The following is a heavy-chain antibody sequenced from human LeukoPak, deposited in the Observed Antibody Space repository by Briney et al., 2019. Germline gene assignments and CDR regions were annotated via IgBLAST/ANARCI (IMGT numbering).Heavy chain of an antibody. CDR1: GGSISSYY. J-gene: IGHJ5*02. CDR3: ASTQQLGGNNWFDP. V-gene: IGHV4-59*01. D-gene: IGHD6-13*01. Sequence: PSETLSLTCTVSGGSISSYYWSWIRQPPGKGLEGIGYIYYSGSTNYNPSLKSRVTISVDTSKNQFSLKLSSVTAADTAVYYCASTQQLGGNNWFDPWGQGTLVTVSS. CDR2: IYYSGST.